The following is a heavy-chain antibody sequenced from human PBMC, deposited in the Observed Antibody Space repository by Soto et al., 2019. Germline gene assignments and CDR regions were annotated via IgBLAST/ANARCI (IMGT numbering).Heavy chain of an antibody. D-gene: IGHD3-3*01. V-gene: IGHV1-69*06. J-gene: IGHJ4*02. CDR1: GGTFSSYA. CDR3: ARVGGVGAPSKGGYFDY. CDR2: IIPIFGTA. Sequence: SVKGSCKASGGTFSSYAISWVRQAPGQGLEWMGGIIPIFGTANYAQKFQGRVTITADKSTSTAYMELSSLRSEDTAVYYCARVGGVGAPSKGGYFDYWGQGTLVTVSS.